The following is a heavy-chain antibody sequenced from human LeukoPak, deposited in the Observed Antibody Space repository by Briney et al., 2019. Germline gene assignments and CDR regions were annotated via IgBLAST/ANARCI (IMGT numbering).Heavy chain of an antibody. Sequence: ASVKVSCKASGYTFTSYDINWVRQATGQGLEWMGWMNPNSGNTGYAQKFQGRVTMTRNTSISTAYMELSSLRSEDTAVYYCARAPTPRSKRYYYYMDVWGKGTTVTVSS. J-gene: IGHJ6*03. CDR1: GYTFTSYD. CDR2: MNPNSGNT. V-gene: IGHV1-8*01. CDR3: ARAPTPRSKRYYYYMDV.